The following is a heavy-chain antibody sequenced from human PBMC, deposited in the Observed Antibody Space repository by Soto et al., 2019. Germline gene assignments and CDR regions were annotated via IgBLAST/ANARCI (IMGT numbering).Heavy chain of an antibody. CDR3: AKDQGITIFGVVIIRGMDV. CDR1: GFTFSSDG. Sequence: GGCLRRSCAASGFTFSSDGMHWVRQAPGKGLEWVAVIWYDGSNKYYADSVKGRFTISRDNSKNTLYLQMNSLRAEDTAVYYCAKDQGITIFGVVIIRGMDVWGQGTTVTVSS. CDR2: IWYDGSNK. V-gene: IGHV3-30*02. D-gene: IGHD3-3*01. J-gene: IGHJ6*02.